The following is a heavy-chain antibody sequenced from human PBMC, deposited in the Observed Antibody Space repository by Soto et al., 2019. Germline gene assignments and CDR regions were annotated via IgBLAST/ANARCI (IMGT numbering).Heavy chain of an antibody. Sequence: PSETLSLTFAVHCVSFNGYSRSRIPQPPRKGLEWFGEINHSGSTNYNPSLKSRVTISVDTSKNQFSLKLSSVTAADTAVYYCARVRWEYYGSGSYQAFRYYYYGMDVWGQGTTVS. CDR3: ARVRWEYYGSGSYQAFRYYYYGMDV. CDR2: INHSGST. J-gene: IGHJ6*02. V-gene: IGHV4-34*01. D-gene: IGHD3-10*01. CDR1: CVSFNGYS.